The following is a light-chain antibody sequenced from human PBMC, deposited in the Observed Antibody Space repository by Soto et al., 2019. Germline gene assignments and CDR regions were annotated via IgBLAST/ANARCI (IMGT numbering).Light chain of an antibody. Sequence: IVLTQSPGTLSLPPGERATLSCRASQSVDSNYLAWYQQRPGQAPRLLIHGASSRATGIPDRFSDSGSGTDFTLTISRLEPEDFAVYYCQHYGFVWYTFGQGTNLEIK. V-gene: IGKV3-20*01. CDR3: QHYGFVWYT. CDR1: QSVDSNY. J-gene: IGKJ2*01. CDR2: GAS.